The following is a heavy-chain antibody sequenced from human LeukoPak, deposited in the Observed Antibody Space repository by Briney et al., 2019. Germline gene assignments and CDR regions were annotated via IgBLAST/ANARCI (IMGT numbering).Heavy chain of an antibody. D-gene: IGHD3-22*01. CDR2: IYYSGST. J-gene: IGHJ3*02. CDR1: GGSISSYY. V-gene: IGHV4-59*01. Sequence: PSETLSLTCTVSGGSISSYYWSWIRQPPGKGLEGIGDIYYSGSTNYNPSLKSRGTISVDTSKNQFSLKLSSVTAADTAVYYCAREQYYYDSSHAFDIWGQGTMVTVSS. CDR3: AREQYYYDSSHAFDI.